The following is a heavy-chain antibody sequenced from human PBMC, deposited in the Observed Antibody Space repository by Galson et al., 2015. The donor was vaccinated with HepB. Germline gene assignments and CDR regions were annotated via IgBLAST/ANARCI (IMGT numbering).Heavy chain of an antibody. V-gene: IGHV3-30-3*01. CDR1: GFSFSNYA. Sequence: SLRLSCAASGFSFSNYAMHWFRQAPGKGLEWLAVILYDDTNKYYADSVKGRFTISRDNSKNTLYLQMNSLRTEDTAIYYCVRGDPPQNFYDSSGYYYLFDYWGQGTLVTVSS. CDR2: ILYDDTNK. J-gene: IGHJ4*02. CDR3: VRGDPPQNFYDSSGYYYLFDY. D-gene: IGHD3-22*01.